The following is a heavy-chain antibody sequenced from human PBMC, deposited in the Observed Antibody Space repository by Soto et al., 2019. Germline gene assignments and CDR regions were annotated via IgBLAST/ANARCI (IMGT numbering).Heavy chain of an antibody. D-gene: IGHD1-1*01. CDR1: GFTFSSHG. CDR2: IWYDGSEK. V-gene: IGHV3-33*03. Sequence: LVQSGGGVVQPGRSLRLSCAASGFTFSSHGMHWVRQAPCKGLEWVAVIWYDGSEKYYADSVKGRFPISRDNSKNTLFLQMNSLRAVDTAVYYCERWADNRRLDSWGQGTLVTVAS. J-gene: IGHJ4*02. CDR3: ERWADNRRLDS.